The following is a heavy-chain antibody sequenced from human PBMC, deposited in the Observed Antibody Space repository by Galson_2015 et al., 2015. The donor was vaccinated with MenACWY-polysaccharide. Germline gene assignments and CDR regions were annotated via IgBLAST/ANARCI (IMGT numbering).Heavy chain of an antibody. CDR2: IKQSGPEK. J-gene: IGHJ3*01. CDR1: GFPFSGSW. CDR3: ARARSGSCYFGFDF. Sequence: SLRLSCAASGFPFSGSWMTWIRQAPGKGLVWVATIKQSGPEKYYVDSVEGRFTVSRDNAENSLYLQMNSLRAEDTAVYYCARARSGSCYFGFDFSGQGTMVTVSS. D-gene: IGHD2-21*01. V-gene: IGHV3-7*01.